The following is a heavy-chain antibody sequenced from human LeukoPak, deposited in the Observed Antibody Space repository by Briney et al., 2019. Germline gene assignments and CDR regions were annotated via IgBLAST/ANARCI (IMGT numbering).Heavy chain of an antibody. V-gene: IGHV1-69*01. CDR3: ARGPMATNWDY. D-gene: IGHD5-12*01. J-gene: IGHJ4*02. CDR2: IIPIFGTA. Sequence: GSSVKVSCKASGGTFSSYAISWVRQAPGQGLEWMGGIIPIFGTANYAQKFQGRVTITADESTSTAYMELSSLRSDDTAVYYCARGPMATNWDYWGQGTLVTVSS. CDR1: GGTFSSYA.